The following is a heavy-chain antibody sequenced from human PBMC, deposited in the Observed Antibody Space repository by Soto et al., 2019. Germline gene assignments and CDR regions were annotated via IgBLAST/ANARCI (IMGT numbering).Heavy chain of an antibody. D-gene: IGHD2-15*01. CDR2: IYYSGST. CDR3: ARDLGAYCSGGSCYHAGWFDP. J-gene: IGHJ5*02. CDR1: GGSISSGDYY. V-gene: IGHV4-30-4*01. Sequence: SETLSLTCTVSGGSISSGDYYWSWIRQPPGKGPEWIGYIYYSGSTYYNPSLKSRVTISVDTSKNQFSLKLSSVTAADTAVYYCARDLGAYCSGGSCYHAGWFDPWGQGTLVTVSS.